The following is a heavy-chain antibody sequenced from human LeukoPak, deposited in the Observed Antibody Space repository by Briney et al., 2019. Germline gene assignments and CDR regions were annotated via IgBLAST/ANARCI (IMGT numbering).Heavy chain of an antibody. J-gene: IGHJ4*02. D-gene: IGHD3-10*01. V-gene: IGHV5-51*01. CDR3: VRPYYGSRNYPSY. CDR2: IYPGDSET. Sequence: GESLKISCKASGYSFTNYWIGWVRQMPGKGLEWMGIIYPGDSETRYSPSFQGQVTISADKTISTAYLQWSSLKASDTAMYYCVRPYYGSRNYPSYWGQGALVTVSS. CDR1: GYSFTNYW.